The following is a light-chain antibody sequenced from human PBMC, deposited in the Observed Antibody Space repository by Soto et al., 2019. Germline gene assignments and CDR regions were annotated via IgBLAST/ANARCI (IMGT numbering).Light chain of an antibody. J-gene: IGLJ3*02. CDR2: EVS. CDR3: TSFTSSSTWV. V-gene: IGLV2-14*03. Sequence: QSVLTQPASVSGSPGQSITISCTGTSSDVGGYNYVSWFQQHPGKAPKLKIYEVSNRPSGVSNRFSGSKSGYTASLTISELQAEDEADYYCTSFTSSSTWVSGGGTKLTVL. CDR1: SSDVGGYNY.